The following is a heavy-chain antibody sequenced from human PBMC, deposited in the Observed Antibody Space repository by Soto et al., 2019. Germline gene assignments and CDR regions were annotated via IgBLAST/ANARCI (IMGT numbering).Heavy chain of an antibody. J-gene: IGHJ4*02. V-gene: IGHV1-69*12. CDR2: IIPIFGTA. Sequence: QVQLVRSGAEVKKPGSSVKVSCKPSGGTFSTNPIAWVRKPPGQGLEWMGGIIPIFGTANYAQKFQGRVTITADESTSTAYMELSSLRSEDTAVYYCARGLGDGYNNYWGQGTLVTVSS. D-gene: IGHD5-12*01. CDR1: GGTFSTNP. CDR3: ARGLGDGYNNY.